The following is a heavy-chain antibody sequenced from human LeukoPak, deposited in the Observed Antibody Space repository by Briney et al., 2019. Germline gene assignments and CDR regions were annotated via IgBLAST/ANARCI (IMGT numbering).Heavy chain of an antibody. J-gene: IGHJ6*02. V-gene: IGHV1-2*04. Sequence: ASVKVSCKASGYTFTGYYVHWVRQAPGQGLEWMGWINPNSGGTNYAQKFQGWVTMTRDTSISTAYMELSRLRSDDTAVYYCARAEVAPNYYYYGMDVWGQGTTVTVSS. CDR1: GYTFTGYY. CDR2: INPNSGGT. CDR3: ARAEVAPNYYYYGMDV. D-gene: IGHD5-12*01.